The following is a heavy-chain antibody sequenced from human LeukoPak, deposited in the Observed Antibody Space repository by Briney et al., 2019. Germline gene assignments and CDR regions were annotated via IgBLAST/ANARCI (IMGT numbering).Heavy chain of an antibody. CDR3: ARDLGDFWSGYYTGNFDY. CDR1: GYTFTNYC. V-gene: IGHV1-18*01. D-gene: IGHD3-3*01. J-gene: IGHJ4*02. CDR2: ISAYNGNT. Sequence: ASVKVSCKASGYTFTNYCINWVRQAPGQGLEWMGWISAYNGNTNYPQKLQGRVTMTTDTSTSTAYMELRSLRSDDTAVYYCARDLGDFWSGYYTGNFDYWGQGTLVTVSS.